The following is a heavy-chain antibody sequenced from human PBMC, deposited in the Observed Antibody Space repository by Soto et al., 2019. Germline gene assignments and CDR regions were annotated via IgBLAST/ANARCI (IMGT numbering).Heavy chain of an antibody. CDR2: ISWNSGSI. Sequence: DVQLVESGGGLVQPGRSLRLSCAASGFTFDDYAMHWVRQAPGKGLEWVSGISWNSGSIGYADSVKGRFTISRDNAKNSLYLQMNSLRAEDTALYYCAKDKGNYGSGSRTFDYWGQGTLVTVSS. D-gene: IGHD3-10*01. J-gene: IGHJ4*02. CDR1: GFTFDDYA. V-gene: IGHV3-9*01. CDR3: AKDKGNYGSGSRTFDY.